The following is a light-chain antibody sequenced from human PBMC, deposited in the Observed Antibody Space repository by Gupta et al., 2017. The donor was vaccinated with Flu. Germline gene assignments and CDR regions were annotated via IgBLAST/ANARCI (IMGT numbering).Light chain of an antibody. J-gene: IGLJ3*02. CDR2: EDS. Sequence: GQTARITCSGDALPKKYSYWYQQKSGQAPVLVIYEDSKRPTGIPERFSGSSSGTMATLTISRAQVEDEADYYCYSTDSSGNHRVVGGGTKLAVL. CDR3: YSTDSSGNHRV. CDR1: ALPKKY. V-gene: IGLV3-10*01.